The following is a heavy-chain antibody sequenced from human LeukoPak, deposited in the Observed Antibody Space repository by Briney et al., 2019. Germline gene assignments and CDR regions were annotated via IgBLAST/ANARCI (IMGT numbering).Heavy chain of an antibody. J-gene: IGHJ4*02. CDR3: AREYGYYFDS. CDR2: IKEDGSEK. D-gene: IGHD3-22*01. Sequence: GSLRLSCAASGFTLSSYSMTWVRQAPGKGLEWVANIKEDGSEKYYVDSVTGRFTISRDNAKNLLYLQMNSLRAEDTAVYFCAREYGYYFDSWGQGTLVTVSS. CDR1: GFTLSSYS. V-gene: IGHV3-7*01.